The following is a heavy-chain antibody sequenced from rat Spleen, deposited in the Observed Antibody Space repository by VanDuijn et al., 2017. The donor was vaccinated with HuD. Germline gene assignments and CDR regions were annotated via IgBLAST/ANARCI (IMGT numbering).Heavy chain of an antibody. J-gene: IGHJ4*01. CDR2: IRTKPNNYAT. Sequence: VQLVESGGGLVQPKESLKISCAASGFTFSNAAMYWVRQAPGKGLEWVARIRTKPNNYATYYADSVKGRFTISRDDSKSMVYLQMDNLKTEDTAMYYCTAAIAACMDAWGQGASVTVSS. CDR1: GFTFSNAA. CDR3: TAAIAACMDA. D-gene: IGHD1-2*01. V-gene: IGHV10-5*01.